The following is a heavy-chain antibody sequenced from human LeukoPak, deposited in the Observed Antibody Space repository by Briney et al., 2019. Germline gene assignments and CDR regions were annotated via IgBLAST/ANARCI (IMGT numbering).Heavy chain of an antibody. D-gene: IGHD6-6*01. V-gene: IGHV4-34*01. CDR3: ALYSSSSGWFDP. Sequence: SETLSLTCAVYGGSFSGYYWSWIRQPPGKGLEWIGEINHSGSTNYNPSLKSRVTISVDTSKNQFSLKLSSVTAADTAVYYCALYSSSSGWFDPWGQGTLVTVSS. CDR1: GGSFSGYY. CDR2: INHSGST. J-gene: IGHJ5*02.